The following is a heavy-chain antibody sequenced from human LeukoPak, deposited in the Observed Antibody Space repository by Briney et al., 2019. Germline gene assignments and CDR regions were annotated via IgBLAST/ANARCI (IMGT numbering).Heavy chain of an antibody. CDR1: GFTFSSYS. Sequence: GSLRLSCAASGFTFSSYSMNWVRQAPGKGLEWVSSISSSSSYIYYADSVKGRFTISRDNAKNSLYLQMNSLRAEDTAVYYCARDAVSLYCGGDCYSDYWGQGTLVTVSS. CDR3: ARDAVSLYCGGDCYSDY. D-gene: IGHD2-21*02. V-gene: IGHV3-21*01. CDR2: ISSSSSYI. J-gene: IGHJ4*02.